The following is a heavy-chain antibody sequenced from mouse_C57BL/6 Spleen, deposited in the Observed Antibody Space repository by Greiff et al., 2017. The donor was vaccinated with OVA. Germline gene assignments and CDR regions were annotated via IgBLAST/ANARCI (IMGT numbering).Heavy chain of an antibody. CDR3: AEYYCSSPFAY. V-gene: IGHV1-26*01. Sequence: EVQLQQSGPELVKPGASVKISCKASGYTFTDYYMNWVKQSHGKSLEWIGDINPNNGGTSYNQKFKGKATVTVDKSSSTAYMGLRSLTSEDSAVYYCAEYYCSSPFAYWGQGTLVTVSA. D-gene: IGHD1-1*01. CDR1: GYTFTDYY. CDR2: INPNNGGT. J-gene: IGHJ3*01.